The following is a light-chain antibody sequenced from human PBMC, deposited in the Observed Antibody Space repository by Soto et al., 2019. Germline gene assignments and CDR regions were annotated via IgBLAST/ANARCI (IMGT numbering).Light chain of an antibody. CDR3: QQYSSSWT. Sequence: EIVLTQSPGSLSLSPGERATLSCRASQSVSNSYLAWYQQKPGQAPRLLIYGASSRATGIPDRFSGSGSGTDFTLTISRLEPEDFAVYYCQQYSSSWTFGQGTKVDI. CDR1: QSVSNSY. V-gene: IGKV3-20*01. J-gene: IGKJ1*01. CDR2: GAS.